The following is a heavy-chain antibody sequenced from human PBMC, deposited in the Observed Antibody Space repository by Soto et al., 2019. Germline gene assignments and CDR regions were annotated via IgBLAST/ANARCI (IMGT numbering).Heavy chain of an antibody. CDR2: INHSGST. D-gene: IGHD4-17*01. CDR3: ARGWDYGDSYYFDY. Sequence: SETLSLTCAVYGGSFSGYYWSWIRQPPGKGLEWIGEINHSGSTNYNPSLKSRVTISVDTSKNQFSLKLSSVTAADTAVYYCARGWDYGDSYYFDYWGQGTLVTVSS. CDR1: GGSFSGYY. V-gene: IGHV4-34*01. J-gene: IGHJ4*02.